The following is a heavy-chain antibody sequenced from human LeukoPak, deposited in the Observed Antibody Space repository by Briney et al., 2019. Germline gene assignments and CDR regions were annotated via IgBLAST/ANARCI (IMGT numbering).Heavy chain of an antibody. D-gene: IGHD3-10*01. Sequence: SETLSLTCAVYGGSFSGYYWSWIRQPPGKGLEWIGEINHSGSTNYNPSLKSRVTISVDTSKNQFSLKLSSVTAADTAVHYCAREKTGTMVRGVIRHYYGMDVWGKGTTVTVSS. V-gene: IGHV4-34*01. CDR2: INHSGST. CDR3: AREKTGTMVRGVIRHYYGMDV. CDR1: GGSFSGYY. J-gene: IGHJ6*04.